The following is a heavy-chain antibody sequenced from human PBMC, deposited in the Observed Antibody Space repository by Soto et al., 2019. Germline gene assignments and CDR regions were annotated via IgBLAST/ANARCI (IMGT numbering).Heavy chain of an antibody. V-gene: IGHV1-69*13. J-gene: IGHJ5*02. CDR2: IIPMFGTT. Sequence: SVKVSCKASGYTFTSYAMHWVRQAPGQGLEWMGGIIPMFGTTNYAQKFQGRVTITADESTSTGYMELRSLRFEDTAVYFCARDHCSGGSCYWFDPWGQGTLVTVSS. CDR3: ARDHCSGGSCYWFDP. D-gene: IGHD2-15*01. CDR1: GYTFTSYA.